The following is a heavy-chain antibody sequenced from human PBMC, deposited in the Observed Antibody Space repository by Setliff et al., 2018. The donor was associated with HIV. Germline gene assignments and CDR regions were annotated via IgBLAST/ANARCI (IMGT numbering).Heavy chain of an antibody. CDR3: ARDFRYDTSGSLTGYGLDV. D-gene: IGHD3-22*01. V-gene: IGHV4-59*01. Sequence: PSETLSLTCTVSGVSITSYYWSWVRQVPGKGLEWIGNTYYGGSTDYSKYNPSVKSRATISVDIYRKQLSLNLRSVTAADTAVYYCARDFRYDTSGSLTGYGLDVWGQGTTVT. CDR1: GVSITSYY. J-gene: IGHJ6*02. CDR2: TYYGGSTDYS.